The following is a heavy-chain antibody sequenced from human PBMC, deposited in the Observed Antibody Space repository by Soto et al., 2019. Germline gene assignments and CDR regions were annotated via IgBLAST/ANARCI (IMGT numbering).Heavy chain of an antibody. V-gene: IGHV4-4*02. CDR3: ASRDPGTSVDY. J-gene: IGHJ4*02. CDR2: IYRTGST. Sequence: PSETLSLTCAVSGGSFTSNNWWAWVRQPPGQGLEWIGEIYRTGSTNYNPSLKSRVTVSLDKSENQFSLKVTSLTAADTAGYHSASRDPGTSVDYWGQGTLVNVST. D-gene: IGHD1-7*01. CDR1: GGSFTSNNW.